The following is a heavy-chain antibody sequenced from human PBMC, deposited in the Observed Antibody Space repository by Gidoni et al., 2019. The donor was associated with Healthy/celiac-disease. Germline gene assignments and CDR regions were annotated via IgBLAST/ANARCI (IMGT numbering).Heavy chain of an antibody. CDR1: GFTFSSYG. D-gene: IGHD6-13*01. CDR2: ISYDGSNK. CDR3: AKDQRIAAAPGYYYYYGMDV. Sequence: QVQLVESGGGVVQPGRSLSLSCAASGFTFSSYGMHWVRQAPGKGLEWVAVISYDGSNKDYADAVKGRFTISRDNSKNTLYLQMNSLRAEDTAVYYCAKDQRIAAAPGYYYYYGMDVWGQGTTVTVSS. J-gene: IGHJ6*02. V-gene: IGHV3-30*18.